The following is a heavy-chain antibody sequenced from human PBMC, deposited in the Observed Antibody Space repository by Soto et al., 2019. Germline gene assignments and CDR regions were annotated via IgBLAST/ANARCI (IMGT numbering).Heavy chain of an antibody. D-gene: IGHD2-2*01. V-gene: IGHV1-3*01. J-gene: IGHJ5*02. CDR2: INAGNGNT. Sequence: QVQLVQSGAEVKKPGASVKVSCKASGYTFTSYAMHWVRQAPGQRLEWMGWINAGNGNTKYSQKFQGRVTITRDTSXSXXYMELSSLRSEDTAVYYCARGVGVVPAAIVGWFDPWGQGTLVTVSS. CDR3: ARGVGVVPAAIVGWFDP. CDR1: GYTFTSYA.